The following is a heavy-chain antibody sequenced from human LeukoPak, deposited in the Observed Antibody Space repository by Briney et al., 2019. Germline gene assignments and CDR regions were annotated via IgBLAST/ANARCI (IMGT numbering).Heavy chain of an antibody. CDR2: TYYRSKWYN. Sequence: SQTLSLTCAISGDSVSSNSAAWSWIRQSPSRGLEWLGRTYYRSKWYNDYAVSVKSRITINPDTSKNQFSLQLNSVTPEDTAVYYCARGQDIVVVVAAIPYYYYGMDVWGQGTTVTVSS. CDR3: ARGQDIVVVVAAIPYYYYGMDV. CDR1: GDSVSSNSAA. V-gene: IGHV6-1*01. D-gene: IGHD2-15*01. J-gene: IGHJ6*02.